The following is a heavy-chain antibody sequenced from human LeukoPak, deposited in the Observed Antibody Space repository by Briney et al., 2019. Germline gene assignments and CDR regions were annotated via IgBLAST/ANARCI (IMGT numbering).Heavy chain of an antibody. CDR2: IYYSGST. V-gene: IGHV4-59*01. Sequence: SETLSLTCTVSGGSISSYYWSWIRQPPGKGLEWIWYIYYSGSTNYSPSLKSRVTISVDTSKNQFSLKLSSVTAADTAVYYCARARTSSGWYGRSDAFDIWGQGTMVTVSS. CDR3: ARARTSSGWYGRSDAFDI. CDR1: GGSISSYY. J-gene: IGHJ3*02. D-gene: IGHD6-19*01.